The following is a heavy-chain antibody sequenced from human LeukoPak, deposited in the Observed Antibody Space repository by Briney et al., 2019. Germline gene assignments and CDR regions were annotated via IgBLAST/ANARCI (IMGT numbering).Heavy chain of an antibody. V-gene: IGHV4-31*03. D-gene: IGHD3-22*01. J-gene: IGHJ3*02. CDR2: TSYSGST. Sequence: SETLSLTCTVSGGSISSGGYYWSWIRQHPGKGLEWIGYTSYSGSTYYNPSLRSRVTISVDTSKNQFSLNLSSVTAADTAVYYCARTISGYGSFDIWGQGTMVTVSS. CDR3: ARTISGYGSFDI. CDR1: GGSISSGGYY.